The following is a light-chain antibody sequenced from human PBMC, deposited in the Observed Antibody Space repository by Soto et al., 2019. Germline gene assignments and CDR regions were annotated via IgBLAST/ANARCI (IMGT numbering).Light chain of an antibody. V-gene: IGKV1D-13*01. CDR2: DAS. CDR3: QQFNNYRFT. J-gene: IGKJ3*01. CDR1: QGISSA. Sequence: AIQLTQSPSSLSASVGDRVTITCRASQGISSALAWYKQKPGKAPKLLIYDASSLESGVPSRFSGSGSGTDFTLTISSLQPEDFATYYCQQFNNYRFTFGPGTKVDIK.